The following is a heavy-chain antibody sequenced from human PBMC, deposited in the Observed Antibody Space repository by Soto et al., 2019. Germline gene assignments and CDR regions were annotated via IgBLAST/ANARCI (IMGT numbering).Heavy chain of an antibody. V-gene: IGHV3-33*01. D-gene: IGHD3-3*01. J-gene: IGHJ6*02. CDR2: IWYDGSNK. CDR1: GFTFSSYG. Sequence: GGSLRLSCAASGFTFSSYGMHWVRQAPGKGLEWVAVIWYDGSNKYYADSVKGRFTISRDNSKNTLYLQMNSLRAEDTAVYYCARVSAWGSGYSYGMDVWGQGTTVTVSS. CDR3: ARVSAWGSGYSYGMDV.